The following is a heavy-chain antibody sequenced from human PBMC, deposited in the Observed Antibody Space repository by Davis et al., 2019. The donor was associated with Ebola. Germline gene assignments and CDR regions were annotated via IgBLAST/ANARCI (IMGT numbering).Heavy chain of an antibody. CDR3: ARARGTNDYSNYWFDP. CDR2: IYSGGST. CDR1: GFTVSSNY. J-gene: IGHJ5*02. D-gene: IGHD4-11*01. Sequence: GESLKISCAASGFTVSSNYMSWVRQAPGKGLEWVSVIYSGGSTYYADSVKGRFTISRDNSKNTLYLQMNSLRAEDTAVYYCARARGTNDYSNYWFDPWGQGTLVTVSS. V-gene: IGHV3-53*01.